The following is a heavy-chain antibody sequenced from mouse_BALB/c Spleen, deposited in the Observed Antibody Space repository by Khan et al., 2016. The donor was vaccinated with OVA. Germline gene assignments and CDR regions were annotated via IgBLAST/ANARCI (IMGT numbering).Heavy chain of an antibody. CDR1: GFSLTSYG. CDR2: IWSGGST. CDR3: AREPFAY. V-gene: IGHV2-4-1*01. J-gene: IGHJ3*01. Sequence: QVQLKESGPGLVQPSQSLSITCTVSGFSLTSYGVHWVRQSPGKGLEWLGVIWSGGSTDYNAAFISRLSISKANSKTQVFFKMNSLQADDTAIYYCAREPFAYWGQGTLVTVSA.